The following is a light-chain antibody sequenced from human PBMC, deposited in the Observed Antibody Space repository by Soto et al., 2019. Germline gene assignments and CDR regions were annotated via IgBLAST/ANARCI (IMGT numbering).Light chain of an antibody. Sequence: EIVMTQSPCTLSLSPGERATLFCRASQSVSNKLAWYQQKPGQAPRLIIYGTSTRATGIPARFSGSGSGTDFTLTISSLQSEDFAIYYCQQYNKWPQFGGGTKVDIK. CDR3: QQYNKWPQ. V-gene: IGKV3-15*01. CDR2: GTS. J-gene: IGKJ4*02. CDR1: QSVSNK.